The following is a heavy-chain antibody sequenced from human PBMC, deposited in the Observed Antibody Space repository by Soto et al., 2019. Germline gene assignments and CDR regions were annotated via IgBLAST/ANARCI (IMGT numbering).Heavy chain of an antibody. V-gene: IGHV3-11*05. CDR2: ISSSSSYT. Sequence: GGSLRLSCAASGFTFSDYYMSWIRQAPGKGLEWVSYISSSSSYTNYADSVKGRFTISRDNAKNSLYLQMNSLRAEDTAVYYCARDSRGYYDSSGYTGYYYYYGMDVWGQGTTVTVSS. CDR1: GFTFSDYY. D-gene: IGHD3-22*01. CDR3: ARDSRGYYDSSGYTGYYYYYGMDV. J-gene: IGHJ6*02.